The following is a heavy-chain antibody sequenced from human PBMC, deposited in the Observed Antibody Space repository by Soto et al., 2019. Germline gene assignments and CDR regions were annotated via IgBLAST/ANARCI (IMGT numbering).Heavy chain of an antibody. Sequence: VKVSCKASGYTFTSYYMHWVRQAPGQGLEWMGIINPSGGSTSYAQKFQGRVTMTRDTSTSTVYMELSSLRSEDTAVYYCARPSRIAAAGPPLDYYYYGMDVWGQGTTVTVSS. CDR1: GYTFTSYY. CDR3: ARPSRIAAAGPPLDYYYYGMDV. V-gene: IGHV1-46*01. J-gene: IGHJ6*02. D-gene: IGHD6-13*01. CDR2: INPSGGST.